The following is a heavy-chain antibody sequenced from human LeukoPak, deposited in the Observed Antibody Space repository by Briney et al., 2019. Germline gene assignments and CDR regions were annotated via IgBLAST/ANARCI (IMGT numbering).Heavy chain of an antibody. J-gene: IGHJ6*02. V-gene: IGHV4-39*01. CDR1: GGSISSSNYY. D-gene: IGHD6-6*01. Sequence: SETLSLTCTVSGGSISSSNYYWGRIRQPPGKGLEWIGSIYYSGSTSYNPSLKSRVIISVDTSKNQFSLKVSSVTAADTAVYYCARHGSSSGALSSYYYYSMDVWGQGTTVTVSS. CDR3: ARHGSSSGALSSYYYYSMDV. CDR2: IYYSGST.